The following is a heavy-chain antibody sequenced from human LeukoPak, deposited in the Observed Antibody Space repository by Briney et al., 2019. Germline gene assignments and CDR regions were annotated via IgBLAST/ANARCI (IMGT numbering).Heavy chain of an antibody. CDR3: AFRLRDYVWGSYSD. CDR1: GFIHSDYV. D-gene: IGHD3-16*01. J-gene: IGHJ4*02. CDR2: ITDRGATT. Sequence: GGSLRLSRAAAGFIHSDYVVRGVRQARGKGLEGGSAITDRGATTYYAASVEGRFTISRDNSRNTLFLQMNGLRAEDTAVYYCAFRLRDYVWGSYSDWGQGTLVSVSS. V-gene: IGHV3-23*01.